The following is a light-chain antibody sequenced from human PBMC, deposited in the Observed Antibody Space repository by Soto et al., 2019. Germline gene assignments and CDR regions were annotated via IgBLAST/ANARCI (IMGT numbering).Light chain of an antibody. CDR2: AAS. Sequence: DIQMTQSPSSVSASVGDRVTITCRASQGISSWLGWYQQKPGKAPKLLIYAASSLQSGVQSRFSGSVSGTDFTLTISSLQPEEFATYLCQPANGFPYTFGAGTKVQI. J-gene: IGKJ4*01. V-gene: IGKV1D-12*01. CDR3: QPANGFPYT. CDR1: QGISSW.